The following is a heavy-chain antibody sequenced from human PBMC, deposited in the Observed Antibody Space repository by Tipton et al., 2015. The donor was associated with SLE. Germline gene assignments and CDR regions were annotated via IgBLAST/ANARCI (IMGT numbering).Heavy chain of an antibody. CDR3: ARDRLGGPFDY. J-gene: IGHJ4*02. V-gene: IGHV4-59*01. Sequence: LRLSCTVSGAFSGYFWSWVQQPPGKGLEWIGYIDDSGTTNFNPFLKSRVIMSEDTSKNQFSLRLSSVTAADTAVYYCARDRLGGPFDYWGQGSLVTVSS. CDR1: GAFSGYF. CDR2: IDDSGTT. D-gene: IGHD1-26*01.